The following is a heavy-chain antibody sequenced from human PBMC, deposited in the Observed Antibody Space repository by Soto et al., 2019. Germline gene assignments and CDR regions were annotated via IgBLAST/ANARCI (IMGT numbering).Heavy chain of an antibody. CDR2: MFHSGST. D-gene: IGHD2-2*01. J-gene: IGHJ5*02. V-gene: IGHV4-38-2*01. CDR3: ARGHIVVVPTVGWFDP. CDR1: GYSISSGYY. Sequence: SETLSLTCAVSGYSISSGYYWGWIRQPPGKGLEWIGSMFHSGSTYYNPSLKSRVTISVDTSKNQFSLKLSSVTAADTAVYYCARGHIVVVPTVGWFDPWGHGTLVTVSA.